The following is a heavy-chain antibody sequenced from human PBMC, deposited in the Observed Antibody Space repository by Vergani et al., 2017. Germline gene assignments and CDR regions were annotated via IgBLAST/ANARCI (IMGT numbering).Heavy chain of an antibody. CDR2: IHHSGDT. D-gene: IGHD3-10*01. Sequence: QVQLQESGPGLVKPSETLTLTCDVSDSSIMTNPYWGWFRQPPGKGLEWIGCIHHSGDTHYNSSLKSRVSISIVSSSKFSLSLTSVSAADTAIYYGARHRGSGGFFPSSYFYGMDVWGHGTTVTVSS. CDR1: DSSIMTNPY. V-gene: IGHV4-38-2*01. CDR3: ARHRGSGGFFPSSYFYGMDV. J-gene: IGHJ6*02.